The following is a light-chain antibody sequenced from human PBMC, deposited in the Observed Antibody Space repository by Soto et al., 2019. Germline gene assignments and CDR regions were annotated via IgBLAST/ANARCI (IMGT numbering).Light chain of an antibody. J-gene: IGLJ2*01. CDR2: EVS. V-gene: IGLV2-14*01. CDR3: SSFTSINTSV. Sequence: QSALTQPASVSGSPGQSITISCTGTSSDVGGYNYVSWYQQHPGKAPKLMIYEVSNRPSGVSNRFSGSKSGNTASLTISGLQADDEADYYCSSFTSINTSVFGGGTKLTVL. CDR1: SSDVGGYNY.